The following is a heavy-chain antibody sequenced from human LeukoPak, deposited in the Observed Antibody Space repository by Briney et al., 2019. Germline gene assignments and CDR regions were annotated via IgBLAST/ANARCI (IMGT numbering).Heavy chain of an antibody. CDR1: GFIVSSSY. CDR2: IYSDGRT. CDR3: ARASDHHFDY. Sequence: GGSVRLSCAASGFIVSSSYMGWVRQAPGKGLEWVSYIYSDGRTFYADSVKGRFTTSRDSSKNTLYFQMNSLRAEDTAVYYCARASDHHFDYWGQGTLVTGSS. J-gene: IGHJ4*02. V-gene: IGHV3-53*01. D-gene: IGHD1-14*01.